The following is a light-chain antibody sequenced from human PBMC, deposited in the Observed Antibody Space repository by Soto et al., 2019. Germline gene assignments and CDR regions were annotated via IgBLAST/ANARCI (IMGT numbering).Light chain of an antibody. Sequence: EIVLTQSPDTLSLSPGERATLSCRASQSVSSSYLAWYQQKPGQAPRLLIYGASSRATGIPARFSGSGSGTDFTLTISRLEPEDFAVYYCRQYDNSPITFGQGTRLEIK. CDR2: GAS. J-gene: IGKJ5*01. CDR3: RQYDNSPIT. V-gene: IGKV3-20*01. CDR1: QSVSSSY.